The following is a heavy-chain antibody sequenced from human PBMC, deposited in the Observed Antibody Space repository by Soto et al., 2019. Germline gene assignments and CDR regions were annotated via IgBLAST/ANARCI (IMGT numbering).Heavy chain of an antibody. J-gene: IGHJ5*01. CDR3: ERGLVFGVAIPLVES. CDR2: MYYSGTT. Sequence: XETLSLTCTVSGGSVSSRSCYWSLIRQPPGKGLEWLGHMYYSGTTNYQPSLKSRVTISADTSQNQFSMKLSSVSAADTAVYYAERGLVFGVAIPLVESGGQGYLFTVSS. D-gene: IGHD3-3*01. CDR1: GGSVSSRSCY. V-gene: IGHV4-61*01.